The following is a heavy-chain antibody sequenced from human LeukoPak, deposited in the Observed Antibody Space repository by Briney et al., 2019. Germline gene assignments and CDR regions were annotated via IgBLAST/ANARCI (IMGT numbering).Heavy chain of an antibody. CDR3: ARGGYNLYYFDY. CDR2: INHSGST. V-gene: IGHV4-34*01. Sequence: PSETLSLTCAVYGGSFSSYYWSWIRQPPGKGLEWIGEINHSGSTNYNPSLKSRVTISVDTSKNQFSLKLSSVTAADTAVYYCARGGYNLYYFDYWGQGTLVTVSS. J-gene: IGHJ4*02. CDR1: GGSFSSYY. D-gene: IGHD5-24*01.